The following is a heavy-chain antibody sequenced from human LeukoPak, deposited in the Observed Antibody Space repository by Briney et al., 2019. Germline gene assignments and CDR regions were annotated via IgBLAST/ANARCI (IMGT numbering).Heavy chain of an antibody. D-gene: IGHD3-3*01. CDR3: ARGPRYYDFWSGYPLDY. CDR2: IYYSGST. J-gene: IGHJ4*02. V-gene: IGHV4-39*07. CDR1: GGFISSSSYY. Sequence: SETLSLTCTVSGGFISSSSYYWGWIRQPTGKGLEWIGSIYYSGSTYYNPSLKSRVTISVDTSKNQFSLKLSSVTAADTAVYYCARGPRYYDFWSGYPLDYWGQGTLVTVSS.